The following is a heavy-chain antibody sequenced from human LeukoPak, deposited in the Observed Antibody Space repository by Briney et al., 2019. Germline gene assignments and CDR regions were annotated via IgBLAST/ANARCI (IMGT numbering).Heavy chain of an antibody. CDR3: AREEKRWELPRTEFDY. CDR1: GFTFSSYE. Sequence: GGSLRLSCVASGFTFSSYEMNWVRQAPGKGLEWVSYISSSGSTIYYADSVKGRFTISRDNAKNSLYLQMNSLRAEDTAVYYCAREEKRWELPRTEFDYWGQGTLVTVSS. CDR2: ISSSGSTI. V-gene: IGHV3-48*03. D-gene: IGHD1-26*01. J-gene: IGHJ4*02.